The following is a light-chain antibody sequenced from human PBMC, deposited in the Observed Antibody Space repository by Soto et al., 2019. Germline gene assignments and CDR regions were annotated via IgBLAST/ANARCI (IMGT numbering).Light chain of an antibody. Sequence: DIQTTQSPSSLSASVGDRVTITCRASQSIASYLNWYQQRPGKAPKLLIHAASTLQSGVPSRFSGSESESGTDFTLTISSLQPEDFGTYYCQQSYTSPHFGQGTKV. CDR2: AAS. J-gene: IGKJ2*01. CDR1: QSIASY. CDR3: QQSYTSPH. V-gene: IGKV1-39*01.